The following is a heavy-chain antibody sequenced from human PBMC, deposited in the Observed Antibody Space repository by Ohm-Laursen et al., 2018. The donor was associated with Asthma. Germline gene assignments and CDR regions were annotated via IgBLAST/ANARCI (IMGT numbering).Heavy chain of an antibody. CDR2: ISSSGGST. CDR3: AKVVLMDV. D-gene: IGHD3-16*02. V-gene: IGHV3-23*01. Sequence: SLRLSCAASGFIFSSYAMTWVRQAPGKGLEWVSGISSSGGSTSYADDVKGRFIVSRDNSRNTLFLQMNSLRAEDTAVYYFAKVVLMDVWGQGTTVTISS. CDR1: GFIFSSYA. J-gene: IGHJ6*02.